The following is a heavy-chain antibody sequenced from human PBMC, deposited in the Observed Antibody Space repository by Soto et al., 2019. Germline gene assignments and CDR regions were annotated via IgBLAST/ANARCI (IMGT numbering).Heavy chain of an antibody. CDR1: GFTVSSNY. Sequence: GGSLRLSCAASGFTVSSNYMSWVRQAPGKGLEWVSVIYSGGSTYYADSVKGRFTISRDNSKNTLYLQMNSLRAEDTAVYYCARVGKWTVAGAFDIWGQGTMVTVSS. CDR3: ARVGKWTVAGAFDI. CDR2: IYSGGST. J-gene: IGHJ3*02. V-gene: IGHV3-53*01. D-gene: IGHD6-19*01.